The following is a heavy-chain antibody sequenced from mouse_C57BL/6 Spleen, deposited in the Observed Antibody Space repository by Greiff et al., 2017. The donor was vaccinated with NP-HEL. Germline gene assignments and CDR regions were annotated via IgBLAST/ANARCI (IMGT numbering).Heavy chain of an antibody. D-gene: IGHD2-2*01. CDR1: GYTFTSYG. CDR3: ARSRGLEDYFDY. Sequence: VKLVESGAELARPGASVKLSCKASGYTFTSYGISWVKQRTGQGLEWIGEIYPRSGNTYYNEKFKGKATLTADKSSSTAYMELRSLTSEDSAVYFCARSRGLEDYFDYWGQGTTLTVSS. J-gene: IGHJ2*01. CDR2: IYPRSGNT. V-gene: IGHV1-81*01.